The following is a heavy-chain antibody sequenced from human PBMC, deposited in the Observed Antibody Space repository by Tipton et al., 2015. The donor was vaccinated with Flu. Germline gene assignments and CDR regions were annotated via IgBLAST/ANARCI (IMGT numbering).Heavy chain of an antibody. Sequence: QLVQSGAEVKKPGASVKVSCKASGYTFTSYGISWVRQAPGQGLEWMGWISAYNGNTNYAQKLQGRVTMTTDTSTSTAYMELRSLRSDDTAVYYCARDPEKYYYDSSGYYYGLDYWGQGTLVTVSS. D-gene: IGHD3-22*01. V-gene: IGHV1-18*01. CDR3: ARDPEKYYYDSSGYYYGLDY. CDR1: GYTFTSYG. J-gene: IGHJ4*02. CDR2: ISAYNGNT.